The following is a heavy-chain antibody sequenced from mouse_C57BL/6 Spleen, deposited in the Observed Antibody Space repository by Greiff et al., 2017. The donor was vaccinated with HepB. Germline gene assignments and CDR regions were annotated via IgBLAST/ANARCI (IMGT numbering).Heavy chain of an antibody. Sequence: VQLQQSGAELVRPGASVKLSCTASGFTIKDDYMHWVKQRPEQGLEWIGWIDPENGDTEYASKFQGKATITADTSSNTAYLQLSSLTSEDTAVYYCTTPALYGSRRGFAYWGQGTLVTVSA. CDR1: GFTIKDDY. D-gene: IGHD1-1*01. CDR3: TTPALYGSRRGFAY. J-gene: IGHJ3*01. CDR2: IDPENGDT. V-gene: IGHV14-4*01.